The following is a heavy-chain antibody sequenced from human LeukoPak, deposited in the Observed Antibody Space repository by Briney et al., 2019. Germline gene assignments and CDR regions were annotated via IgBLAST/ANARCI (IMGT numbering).Heavy chain of an antibody. CDR2: VYYSGST. CDR3: ATHYYGSGSSLYFDY. J-gene: IGHJ4*02. D-gene: IGHD3-10*01. CDR1: GDSVVSGLYY. Sequence: SGTLSLTCTVSGDSVVSGLYYWTWVRQPPGKGLEWIGYVYYSGSTTYSPSLKSRVSISVDTSKNQFSLKLSSVTAADTAVYYCATHYYGSGSSLYFDYWGQGTLVTVSS. V-gene: IGHV4-61*01.